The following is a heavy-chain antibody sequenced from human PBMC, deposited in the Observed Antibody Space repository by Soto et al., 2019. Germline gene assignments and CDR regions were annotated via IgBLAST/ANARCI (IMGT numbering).Heavy chain of an antibody. CDR2: IRSKAYGGTT. D-gene: IGHD2-2*01. Sequence: GGSLRLSCTASGFTFGDYAMSWFRQAPGKGLEWVGFIRSKAYGGTTEYAASVKGRSTISRDDSKSIAYLQMNSLKTEDTAVYYCTRGYCSSTSCYVFDYWGQGTLVTVSS. J-gene: IGHJ4*02. CDR1: GFTFGDYA. V-gene: IGHV3-49*03. CDR3: TRGYCSSTSCYVFDY.